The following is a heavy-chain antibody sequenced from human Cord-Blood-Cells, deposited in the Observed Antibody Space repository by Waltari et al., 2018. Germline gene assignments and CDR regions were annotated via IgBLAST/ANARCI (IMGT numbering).Heavy chain of an antibody. CDR3: ALYSSGWYGYY. CDR2: IYSGGST. J-gene: IGHJ4*02. V-gene: IGHV3-53*02. D-gene: IGHD6-19*01. Sequence: EVQLVETGGGLIQPGGSLRLSCAASGFTVSSNYMSWVRQVPGKGLEWVSGIYSGGSTYYPDSVKDRFTISRDNSKNTLYLQMNSLRAEDTAVYYCALYSSGWYGYYWGQGTLVTVSS. CDR1: GFTVSSNY.